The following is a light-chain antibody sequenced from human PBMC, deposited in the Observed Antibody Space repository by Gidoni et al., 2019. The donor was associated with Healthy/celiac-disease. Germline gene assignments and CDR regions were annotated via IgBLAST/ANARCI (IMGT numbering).Light chain of an antibody. J-gene: IGLJ2*01. Sequence: QSALPQPASVSGSPGQSITISCTGTSSDVGSYNLVSWYQQHPGKAPKLMIYEGSKRPSGVSNRFSGSKSGNTASLTISGLQAEDEADYYCCSYAGTLFGGGTKLTVL. CDR1: SSDVGSYNL. CDR3: CSYAGTL. CDR2: EGS. V-gene: IGLV2-23*01.